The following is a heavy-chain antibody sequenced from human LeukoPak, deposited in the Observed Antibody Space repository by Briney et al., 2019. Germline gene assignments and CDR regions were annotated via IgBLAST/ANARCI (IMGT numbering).Heavy chain of an antibody. Sequence: GGSLRLSCAASGFTLSSYWMSWVRQAPGKGLEWVANIKQDGSEKYYVDSVKGRFTISRDNAKNSLYLQMNSLRAEDTAVYYCARDNRRIDYWGQGTLVTVSS. CDR3: ARDNRRIDY. V-gene: IGHV3-7*01. CDR2: IKQDGSEK. D-gene: IGHD2/OR15-2a*01. J-gene: IGHJ4*02. CDR1: GFTLSSYW.